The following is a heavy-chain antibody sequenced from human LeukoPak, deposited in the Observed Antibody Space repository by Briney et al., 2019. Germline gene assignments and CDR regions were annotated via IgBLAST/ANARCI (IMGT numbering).Heavy chain of an antibody. V-gene: IGHV3-30*04. J-gene: IGHJ4*02. CDR3: AKEPDYYDTY. CDR1: GFTFSIYT. CDR2: ISYDGSNK. Sequence: GRSLRLSCAASGFTFSIYTIHWVRQAPGKGLEWVAVISYDGSNKYYADSVKGRFTISRDNSKNTLYLQMNSLRAEDTAVYYCAKEPDYYDTYWGQGTLVTVSS. D-gene: IGHD3-22*01.